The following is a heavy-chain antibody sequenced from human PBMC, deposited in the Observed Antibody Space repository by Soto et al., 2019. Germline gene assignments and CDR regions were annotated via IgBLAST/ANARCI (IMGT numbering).Heavy chain of an antibody. Sequence: EVQLVESGGGLVQPGGSLRLSCAASGFTFSSYTMNWVRQAPGKGLEWLSYISSSSSTIYYADSVKGRFTISRDNAKNSLYLKMNSLRDEDTAVYYCAREGGIAVAGTSGDYWGQGTLVTVSS. V-gene: IGHV3-48*02. D-gene: IGHD6-19*01. CDR1: GFTFSSYT. J-gene: IGHJ4*02. CDR2: ISSSSSTI. CDR3: AREGGIAVAGTSGDY.